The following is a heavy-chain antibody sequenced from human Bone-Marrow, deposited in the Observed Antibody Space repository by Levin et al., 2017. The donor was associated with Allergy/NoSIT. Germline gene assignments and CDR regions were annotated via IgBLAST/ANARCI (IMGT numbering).Heavy chain of an antibody. CDR3: AKGRGYMVRGVIMTQGTDY. CDR2: TSFDGRKE. Sequence: GGSLRLSCAASGFAFNNYGMHWVRQAPGQGLEWVAVTSFDGRKEYHAESVKGRFTISRDNSKKTLFLQMNDLRVDDTAVYYCAKGRGYMVRGVIMTQGTDYWGQGTLVTVSS. V-gene: IGHV3-30*18. CDR1: GFAFNNYG. J-gene: IGHJ4*02. D-gene: IGHD3-10*01.